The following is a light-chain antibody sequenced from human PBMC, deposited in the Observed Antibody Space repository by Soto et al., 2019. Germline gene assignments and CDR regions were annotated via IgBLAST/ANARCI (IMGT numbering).Light chain of an antibody. V-gene: IGLV2-14*03. CDR3: YSYTSRSTRYV. CDR1: SGDVGSYKS. J-gene: IGLJ1*01. CDR2: DVS. Sequence: QSALTQPASVSGSPGQSITISCTGTSGDVGSYKSVSWYQQHPGKAPKLMIYDVSNRPSGISHRFSGSKSNNTASLTISGLHYEDDAYYYCYSYTSRSTRYVFGTGTKLTVL.